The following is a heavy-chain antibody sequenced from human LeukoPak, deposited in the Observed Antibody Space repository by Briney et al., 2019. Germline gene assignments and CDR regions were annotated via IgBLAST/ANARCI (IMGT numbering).Heavy chain of an antibody. Sequence: ASVKISCKASGYTFTGYYMHWVRQAPGQGLEWMGWINPNSGGTNYAQKFQGRVTMTRDTSISTAYMELSRLRSEDTAVYYCARLLSDYYDSSGPAWGQGTLVTVSS. D-gene: IGHD3-22*01. J-gene: IGHJ5*02. CDR3: ARLLSDYYDSSGPA. CDR2: INPNSGGT. CDR1: GYTFTGYY. V-gene: IGHV1-2*02.